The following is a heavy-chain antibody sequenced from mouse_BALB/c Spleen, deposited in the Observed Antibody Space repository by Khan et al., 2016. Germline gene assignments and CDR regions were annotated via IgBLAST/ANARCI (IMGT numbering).Heavy chain of an antibody. J-gene: IGHJ1*01. CDR1: GFNIKDTY. Sequence: EVQLQESGAELVKPGASVKLSYTASGFNIKDTYMHWVKQRPEQGLEWIGKIDPTNGNTNYDPKFQGKATITADTSSNTAYLQLSSLASEDTAVYYCASRTLTPQYFDVWGAGTTVTVSS. V-gene: IGHV14-3*02. CDR2: IDPTNGNT. CDR3: ASRTLTPQYFDV.